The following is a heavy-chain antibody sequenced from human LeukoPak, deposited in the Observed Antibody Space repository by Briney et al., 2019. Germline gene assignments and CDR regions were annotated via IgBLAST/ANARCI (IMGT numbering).Heavy chain of an antibody. Sequence: GGSLRLSCAASGFTFSDYYMSWVRQAPGKGREGGSYISSSSSYTNYADSVKGRFTISRDNAKTSLYLQMNSLRAEDTAVYYCARGSLRSSVDFWGQGTLVTVSS. V-gene: IGHV3-11*06. CDR1: GFTFSDYY. D-gene: IGHD5-24*01. CDR3: ARGSLRSSVDF. J-gene: IGHJ4*02. CDR2: ISSSSSYT.